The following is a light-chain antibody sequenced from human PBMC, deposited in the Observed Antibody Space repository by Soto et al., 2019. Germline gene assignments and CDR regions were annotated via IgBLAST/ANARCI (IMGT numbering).Light chain of an antibody. CDR3: QQYSDTPPFT. CDR2: WAS. J-gene: IGKJ4*01. V-gene: IGKV4-1*01. Sequence: DIVMTQSPDSLAVSLGERATINCKSSQTVIFSSNNKNYLAWYQQKPGHPPKLLIYWASTRESGVPDRFSGSGSGTDFPLTISSLQAEDVAVYYCQQYSDTPPFTFGGGTKVEIK. CDR1: QTVIFSSNNKNY.